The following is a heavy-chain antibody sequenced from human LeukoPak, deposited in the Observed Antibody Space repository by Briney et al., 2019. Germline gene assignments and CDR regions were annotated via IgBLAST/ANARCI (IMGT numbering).Heavy chain of an antibody. J-gene: IGHJ4*02. Sequence: PGGSLRLSCAASGFTFSGYPIHWVRQAPGKGLEWVAVISYDGSNKYYADSVKGRFTISRDNSKNTLYLQMNSLRAEDTAVYYCAKPEGYSSGWRRYPLDYWGQGTLVTVSS. CDR2: ISYDGSNK. V-gene: IGHV3-30*18. CDR3: AKPEGYSSGWRRYPLDY. D-gene: IGHD6-19*01. CDR1: GFTFSGYP.